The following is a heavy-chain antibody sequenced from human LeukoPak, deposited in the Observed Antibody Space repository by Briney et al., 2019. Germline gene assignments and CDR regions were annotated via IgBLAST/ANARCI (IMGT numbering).Heavy chain of an antibody. CDR1: GFTFSSYA. CDR2: ISYVETSK. CDR3: AREIGDYDFWSGTRGNGMDV. D-gene: IGHD3-3*01. V-gene: IGHV3-30-3*01. Sequence: SGGSLRLSCAASGFTFSSYAMHWVRQAPGKGLEWVAVISYVETSKYYADSMKGRFTISRDNSKNMVYLQMNSLRAEDTAVYYCAREIGDYDFWSGTRGNGMDVWGQGTTVTVSS. J-gene: IGHJ6*02.